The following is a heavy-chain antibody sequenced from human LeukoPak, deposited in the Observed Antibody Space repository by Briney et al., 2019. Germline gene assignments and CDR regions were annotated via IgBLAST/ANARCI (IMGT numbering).Heavy chain of an antibody. D-gene: IGHD3-3*01. V-gene: IGHV1-69*06. CDR2: IIPIFGTA. CDR1: GGTFSSYA. CDR3: AASRTFWSGYSYYYGMDV. Sequence: GASVKVSCKASGGTFSSYAISWVRQAPGQGLEWMGGIIPIFGTANYAQKFQGRITITADKSTSTAYMELSSLRSEDTAVYYCAASRTFWSGYSYYYGMDVWGQGTTVTVSS. J-gene: IGHJ6*02.